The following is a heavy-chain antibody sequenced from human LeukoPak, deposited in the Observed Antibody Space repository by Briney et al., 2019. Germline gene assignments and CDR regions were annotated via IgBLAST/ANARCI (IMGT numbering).Heavy chain of an antibody. Sequence: GGSLRLSCAVSGFTFSSYAMSWVRQAPGKGLEWVSAISGSGGSTYYADSVKGRFTISRDNSKNTLYLQMNSLRAEDTAVYYCAKVRQLVLWYPNDYWGQGTLVTVSS. J-gene: IGHJ4*02. D-gene: IGHD6-6*01. CDR2: ISGSGGST. CDR1: GFTFSSYA. CDR3: AKVRQLVLWYPNDY. V-gene: IGHV3-23*01.